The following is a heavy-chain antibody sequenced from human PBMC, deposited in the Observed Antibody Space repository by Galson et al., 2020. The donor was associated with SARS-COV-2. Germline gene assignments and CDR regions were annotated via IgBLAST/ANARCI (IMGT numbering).Heavy chain of an antibody. Sequence: GGSLRLSCEASGFTFSNYAMGWVRQAPGEGLEWVSSLGGSGDSTYYADSVRGRFTVSRDNSKNTLYLQMNRMRAEDTALYFCAKTTNRQFDYWSRGLLVPVSS. CDR2: LGGSGDST. D-gene: IGHD2-8*01. CDR3: AKTTNRQFDY. CDR1: GFTFSNYA. J-gene: IGHJ4*01. V-gene: IGHV3-23*01.